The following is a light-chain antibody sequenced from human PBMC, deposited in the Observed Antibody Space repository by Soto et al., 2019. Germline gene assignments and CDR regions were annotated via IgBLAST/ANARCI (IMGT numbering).Light chain of an antibody. CDR1: SSDIGRYNW. CDR3: CSYAGDYMYA. V-gene: IGLV2-11*01. Sequence: QSVLTQPRSVSGSPGQSVTISCTGTSSDIGRYNWGSWYQQHPGEAPKLMLFDVDVRPSGVPARFSGSKSGNTASLTISGLQADDEADYYCCSYAGDYMYAFATGTKVTVL. CDR2: DVD. J-gene: IGLJ1*01.